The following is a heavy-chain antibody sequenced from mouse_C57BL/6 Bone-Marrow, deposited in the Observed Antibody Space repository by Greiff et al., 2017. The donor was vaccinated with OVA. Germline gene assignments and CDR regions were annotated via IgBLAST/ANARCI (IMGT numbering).Heavy chain of an antibody. CDR1: GFTFSDFY. CDR3: ARGVYDGYYEGMDY. Sequence: EVQVVESGGGLVQSGRSLRLSCATSGFTFSDFYMEWVRQAPGKGLEWIAASRNKANDYTTEYSASVKGRFIVSRDTSQSILYLQMNALRAEDTAIYYCARGVYDGYYEGMDYWGQGTSVTVSS. V-gene: IGHV7-1*01. CDR2: SRNKANDYTT. D-gene: IGHD2-3*01. J-gene: IGHJ4*01.